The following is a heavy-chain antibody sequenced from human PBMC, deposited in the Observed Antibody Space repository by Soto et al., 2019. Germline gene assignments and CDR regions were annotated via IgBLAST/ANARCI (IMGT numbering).Heavy chain of an antibody. V-gene: IGHV1-3*01. Sequence: ASVKVYWKASGCTFTSYAMHWVCQARGQRLEWMGWINAGNGNTKYSQKFQGRVTITRDTSASTAYMERSSLRSEDTAVYYCGRGFYSGSNYHYRMYVSGQRSTVPVSS. CDR1: GCTFTSYA. CDR3: GRGFYSGSNYHYRMYV. CDR2: INAGNGNT. J-gene: IGHJ6*02. D-gene: IGHD2-21*01.